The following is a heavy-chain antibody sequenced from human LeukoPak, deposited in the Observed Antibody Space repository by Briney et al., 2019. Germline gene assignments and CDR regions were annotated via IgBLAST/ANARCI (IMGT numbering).Heavy chain of an antibody. V-gene: IGHV4-39*01. Sequence: PSETLSLTCTVSGGSISSSSYYWGWLRQRPGKGREWIGSIYYSGSTYYNPSLNSRVTISVDTSKNQFSLTLSSVTAADTAVYYCARPKHGDYPPNWYFDLWGRGTLVTVSS. CDR1: GGSISSSSYY. J-gene: IGHJ2*01. CDR2: IYYSGST. D-gene: IGHD4-17*01. CDR3: ARPKHGDYPPNWYFDL.